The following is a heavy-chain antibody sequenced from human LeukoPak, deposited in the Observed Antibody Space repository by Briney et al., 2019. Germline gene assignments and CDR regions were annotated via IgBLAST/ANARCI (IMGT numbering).Heavy chain of an antibody. CDR3: ARVSIVRGVILEIDY. Sequence: EASVKVSCKASGYTFTSYGISWVRQAPGQGLEWMGWISAYNGNTNYAQKPQGRVTMTTDTSTSTAYMELRSLRSDDTAVYYCARVSIVRGVILEIDYWGQGTLVTVSS. CDR1: GYTFTSYG. J-gene: IGHJ4*02. CDR2: ISAYNGNT. D-gene: IGHD3-10*01. V-gene: IGHV1-18*01.